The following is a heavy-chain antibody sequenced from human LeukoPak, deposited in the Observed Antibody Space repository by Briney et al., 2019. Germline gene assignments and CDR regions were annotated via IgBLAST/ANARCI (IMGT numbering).Heavy chain of an antibody. D-gene: IGHD3-10*01. V-gene: IGHV3-9*01. CDR3: AKDMNSYGSGSSYNPWGPFDS. CDR1: GFTFDNYA. CDR2: IAWNSGNT. Sequence: GRSLRLSCAASGFTFDNYATHWVRQAPGKGLEWVSGIAWNSGNTGFADSVKGRFTISRDNAENSLYLQMNSLTPEDTAFYFCAKDMNSYGSGSSYNPWGPFDSWGQGTLVTVSS. J-gene: IGHJ4*02.